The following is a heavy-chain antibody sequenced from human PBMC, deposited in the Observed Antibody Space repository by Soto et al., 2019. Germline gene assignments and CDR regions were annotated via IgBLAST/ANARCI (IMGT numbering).Heavy chain of an antibody. CDR2: ISGSGGNT. CDR3: GKDQGSTLYYFDY. Sequence: PGGSLRLSCAASGFTFSNYAMSWLRRAPGKGLEWVSISGSGGNTYYADSVKGRFTISRDNSKNTLYLQMNSLRAEDTAVYYCGKDQGSTLYYFDYWGQGTLVTVSS. D-gene: IGHD2-2*01. V-gene: IGHV3-23*01. J-gene: IGHJ4*02. CDR1: GFTFSNYA.